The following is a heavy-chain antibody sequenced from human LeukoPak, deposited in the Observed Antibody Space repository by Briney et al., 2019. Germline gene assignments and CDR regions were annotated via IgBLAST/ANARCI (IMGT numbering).Heavy chain of an antibody. V-gene: IGHV3-30*18. CDR2: ISYDGSNK. CDR3: AKERVVAAALGSFDY. J-gene: IGHJ4*02. D-gene: IGHD6-13*01. CDR1: GFTFSSYG. Sequence: GGSLRLSCAAAGFTFSSYGMHWVRQAPGKGLEWVAVISYDGSNKYYADSVKGRFTISRDNSKNTLYLQMNSLRAEDTALYCCAKERVVAAALGSFDYWGQGTLVTVSS.